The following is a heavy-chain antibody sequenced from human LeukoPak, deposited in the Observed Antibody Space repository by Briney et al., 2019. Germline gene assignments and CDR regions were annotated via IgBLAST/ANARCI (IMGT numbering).Heavy chain of an antibody. J-gene: IGHJ3*02. V-gene: IGHV1-2*02. CDR3: ARDVGDYVWGSYWPNAFDI. Sequence: ASVKVSCKASGYIFTGYYIHWVRQAPGQGLEWMGWINPNSGGTNDVYKFQGRVTMTRDTSISTAYMELSRLRSDDTAVYYCARDVGDYVWGSYWPNAFDIWGQGTMVTVSS. CDR1: GYIFTGYY. D-gene: IGHD3-16*01. CDR2: INPNSGGT.